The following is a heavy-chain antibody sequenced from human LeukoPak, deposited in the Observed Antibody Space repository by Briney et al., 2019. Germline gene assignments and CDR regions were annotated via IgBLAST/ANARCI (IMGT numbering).Heavy chain of an antibody. J-gene: IGHJ3*02. D-gene: IGHD1-1*01. V-gene: IGHV4-61*08. CDR1: GGSISSGGYY. CDR3: ARPSGMGPAFDI. Sequence: PSETLSLTCTVSGGSISSGGYYWSWIRQPPGKGLEWIGYIYHSGSTNYNPSLKSRVTISLDTSKNQFSLKLSSVTAADTAVYYCARPSGMGPAFDIWGQGTMVTVSS. CDR2: IYHSGST.